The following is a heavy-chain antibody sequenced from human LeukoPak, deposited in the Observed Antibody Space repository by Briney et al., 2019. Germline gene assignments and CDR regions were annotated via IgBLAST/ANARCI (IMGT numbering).Heavy chain of an antibody. CDR2: INDSGGST. V-gene: IGHV3-23*01. D-gene: IGHD3-3*01. CDR1: GYTFSSYA. CDR3: AKREYNFWSGYFF. Sequence: PGGSLRLSCAASGYTFSSYAMTWVLQAPGKGLEWVSSINDSGGSTYYADSVKGRFTISRDNSKNTLYLQMNSLRAEDTAVYYCAKREYNFWSGYFFWGQGTLVTVSS. J-gene: IGHJ4*02.